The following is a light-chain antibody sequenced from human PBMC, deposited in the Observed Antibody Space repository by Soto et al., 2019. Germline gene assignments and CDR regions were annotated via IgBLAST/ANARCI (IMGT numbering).Light chain of an antibody. CDR1: QSISSW. CDR2: DAS. CDR3: QQYSSYSLT. V-gene: IGKV1-5*01. J-gene: IGKJ1*01. Sequence: EIQMTQSPSTLSSSVGDRVTITCRASQSISSWLAWYQQKPGKAPKLLIFDASNMPSGVPSRFSGSGSGTDFTLTISSLQPDDFAAYYCQQYSSYSLTFGQGTKVEIK.